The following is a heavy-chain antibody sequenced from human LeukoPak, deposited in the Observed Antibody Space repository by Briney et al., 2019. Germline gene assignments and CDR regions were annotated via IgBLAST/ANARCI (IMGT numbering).Heavy chain of an antibody. Sequence: GGSLRLSCAASGFTVSSVYMSWVRQAPGKGLEWVSVIYSDGNTYYADSVRGRFTISRDNSKNTLYLQMNSLRAEDTAVYYCARDHHGSGSYPNPWGQGTLVTVSS. CDR3: ARDHHGSGSYPNP. CDR1: GFTVSSVY. D-gene: IGHD3-10*01. CDR2: IYSDGNT. J-gene: IGHJ5*02. V-gene: IGHV3-66*01.